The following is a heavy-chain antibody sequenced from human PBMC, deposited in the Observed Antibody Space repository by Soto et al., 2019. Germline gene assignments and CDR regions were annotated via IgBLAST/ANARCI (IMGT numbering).Heavy chain of an antibody. D-gene: IGHD3-10*01. Sequence: SETLSLTCAVSGGSISSGGYSWSWIRQPPGKGLEWIGYIYHSGSTYYNPSLKSRVTISVDRSKNQFSLKLSSVTAADTAVYYCARCTFFGEGLFWFDPWGQGTLVTVSS. V-gene: IGHV4-30-2*01. CDR3: ARCTFFGEGLFWFDP. CDR2: IYHSGST. J-gene: IGHJ5*02. CDR1: GGSISSGGYS.